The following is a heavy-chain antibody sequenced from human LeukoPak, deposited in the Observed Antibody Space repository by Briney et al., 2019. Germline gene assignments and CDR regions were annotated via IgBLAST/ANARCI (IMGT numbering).Heavy chain of an antibody. V-gene: IGHV3-72*01. J-gene: IGHJ4*02. Sequence: GGSLRLSCAASGFTFSDHHMDWVRQAPGKGLEWIGRSKNKDYAYSTVYAASVKGRFTFSRDDPKNSLYLQMNSLTTEDTAVYDCTRIFYYGTRGYYPDFWGQGTLVTVSS. CDR3: TRIFYYGTRGYYPDF. CDR1: GFTFSDHH. D-gene: IGHD3-22*01. CDR2: SKNKDYAYST.